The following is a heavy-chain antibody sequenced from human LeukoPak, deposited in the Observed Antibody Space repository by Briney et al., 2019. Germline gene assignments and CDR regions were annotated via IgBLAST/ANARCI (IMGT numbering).Heavy chain of an antibody. Sequence: ASVKVSCTTSGYSFNIYEINWVRQAPGQGLEWMGWVNHNSGDTDYAQKFQGRLTMTRNTSISTAYMELSGLRLEDTAVYYCSRGPRFDPWGQGTQVTVSS. CDR2: VNHNSGDT. V-gene: IGHV1-8*01. CDR1: GYSFNIYE. J-gene: IGHJ5*02. CDR3: SRGPRFDP.